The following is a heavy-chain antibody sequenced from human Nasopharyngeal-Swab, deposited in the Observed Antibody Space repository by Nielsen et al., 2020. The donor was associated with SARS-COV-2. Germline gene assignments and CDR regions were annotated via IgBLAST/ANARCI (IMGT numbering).Heavy chain of an antibody. Sequence: GESLKISCAASGFTFSSYDMHWVRQATGKGLEWVSAIGTAGDPYYPGSVKGRFTISRENAKNSLYLQMNSLRAGDTAVYYCARGNSAGYYFDYWGQGTLVTVFS. CDR1: GFTFSSYD. D-gene: IGHD3-10*01. CDR2: IGTAGDP. CDR3: ARGNSAGYYFDY. J-gene: IGHJ4*02. V-gene: IGHV3-13*05.